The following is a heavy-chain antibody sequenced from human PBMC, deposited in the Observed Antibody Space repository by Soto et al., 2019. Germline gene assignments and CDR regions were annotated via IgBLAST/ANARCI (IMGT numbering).Heavy chain of an antibody. CDR2: IFYSGST. CDR3: VTGGDGYRFDY. J-gene: IGHJ4*02. D-gene: IGHD2-21*02. V-gene: IGHV4-59*01. Sequence: SETLSLTCTVSGDSLSRDYWNWIRQPPGRGLEWIGYIFYSGSTNYNPSLKSRVTMSVDRSKNHFSLKLTSVTAADTAVYYCVTGGDGYRFDYWGQGTLVPVSS. CDR1: GDSLSRDY.